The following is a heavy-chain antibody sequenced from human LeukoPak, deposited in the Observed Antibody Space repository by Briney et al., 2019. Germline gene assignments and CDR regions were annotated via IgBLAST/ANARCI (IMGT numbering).Heavy chain of an antibody. CDR1: GFTVSSNY. CDR3: AKSRDYFDWLLYY. Sequence: GGSLRLSCAASGFTVSSNYMSWVRQAPGKGLEWVANIKQDGSKTYYVDSVKGRFTISRDNAKNSLYLQMNSLRAEDTAVYYCAKSRDYFDWLLYYWGQGTLVTVSS. CDR2: IKQDGSKT. D-gene: IGHD3-9*01. V-gene: IGHV3-7*03. J-gene: IGHJ4*02.